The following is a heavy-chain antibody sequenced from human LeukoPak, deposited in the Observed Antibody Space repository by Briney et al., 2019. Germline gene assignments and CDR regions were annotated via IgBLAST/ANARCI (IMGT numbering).Heavy chain of an antibody. J-gene: IGHJ4*02. D-gene: IGHD3-10*01. CDR2: ISYDGSNK. CDR1: GFTFSSYA. V-gene: IGHV3-30-3*01. CDR3: ARVRGGVFDY. Sequence: PGRSLRLSCAAPGFTFSSYAMHWVRQAPGKGLEWVAVISYDGSNKYYADSVKGRFTISRDNSKNTLYLQMNSRRAEDTAVYYCARVRGGVFDYWGQGTLVTVSS.